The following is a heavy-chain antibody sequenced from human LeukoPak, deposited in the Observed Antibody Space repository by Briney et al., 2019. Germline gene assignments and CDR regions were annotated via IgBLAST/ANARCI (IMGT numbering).Heavy chain of an antibody. CDR3: ARDRGSTGYYYLDS. Sequence: SETLSLTCSVSGGPITEYYWGWIRQPPGKGLEWIGYIYHTGSTNYSPSLKSRVTMSVDASRNQFSLKLVSVTAADTAVYYCARDRGSTGYYYLDSWGQGILVTVSS. CDR2: IYHTGST. CDR1: GGPITEYY. D-gene: IGHD6-19*01. V-gene: IGHV4-59*01. J-gene: IGHJ4*02.